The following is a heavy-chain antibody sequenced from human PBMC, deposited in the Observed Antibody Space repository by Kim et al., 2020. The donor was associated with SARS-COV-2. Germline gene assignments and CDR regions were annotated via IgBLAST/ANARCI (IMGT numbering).Heavy chain of an antibody. CDR3: ARGYCSGGSCPIDY. Sequence: GESLKISCKGSGYSFISYFITWVRQMPGKGPEWMGRIDPSDSYTNYSPSFQGHVTISADKSISTAYLQWGSLKASDTAMYYCARGYCSGGSCPIDYWGQGTLVTVSS. CDR1: GYSFISYF. V-gene: IGHV5-10-1*01. CDR2: IDPSDSYT. D-gene: IGHD2-15*01. J-gene: IGHJ4*02.